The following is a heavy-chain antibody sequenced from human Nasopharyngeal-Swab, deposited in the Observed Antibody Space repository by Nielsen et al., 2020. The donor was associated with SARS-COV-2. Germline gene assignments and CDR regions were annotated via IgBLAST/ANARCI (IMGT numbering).Heavy chain of an antibody. CDR2: ISGSGGST. D-gene: IGHD3-10*01. CDR1: GFTFSSYA. J-gene: IGHJ6*02. Sequence: GESLKISCAASGFTFSSYAMSWVRQAPGKGLEWVSAISGSGGSTYYADPVKGRFTISRDNSKNTLYLQMNSLRAEDTAVYYCAKDHEESMVRGVITAYYGMDVWGQGTTVTVSS. CDR3: AKDHEESMVRGVITAYYGMDV. V-gene: IGHV3-23*01.